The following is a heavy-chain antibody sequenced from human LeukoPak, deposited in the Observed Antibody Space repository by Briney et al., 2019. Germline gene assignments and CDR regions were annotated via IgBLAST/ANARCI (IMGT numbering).Heavy chain of an antibody. CDR1: GYTFTSYA. J-gene: IGHJ4*02. V-gene: IGHV7-4-1*02. Sequence: ASVKVSCKASGYTFTSYAMNWVRQAPGQGLEWMGWINTNTGNPTYAQGFTGRFVFSLDTSVSTAYLQISSLKAEDTAVYYCATELVTREYDFWSGYYPGYFDYWGQGTLVTVSS. D-gene: IGHD3-3*01. CDR3: ATELVTREYDFWSGYYPGYFDY. CDR2: INTNTGNP.